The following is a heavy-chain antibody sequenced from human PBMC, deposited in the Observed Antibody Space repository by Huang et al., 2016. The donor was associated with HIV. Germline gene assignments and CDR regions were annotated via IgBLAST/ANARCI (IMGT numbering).Heavy chain of an antibody. CDR2: IIPRCGLK. D-gene: IGHD3-16*01. J-gene: IGHJ4*03. CDR1: GVSFSDYA. V-gene: IGHV1-69*10. Sequence: QAQLVQSGAAVMKPGSSVRVSCKASGVSFSDYAFSWVRRAPGQGLDWMEGIIPRCGLKNYAPGLQGRVTISADKSSNTVYLELTSLRSGDTAVYYCAREGQNWLGKPFGALAFWGQGTEVIVSS. CDR3: AREGQNWLGKPFGALAF.